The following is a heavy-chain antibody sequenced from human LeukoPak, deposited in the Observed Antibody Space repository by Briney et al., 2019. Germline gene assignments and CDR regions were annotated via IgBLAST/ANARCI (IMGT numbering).Heavy chain of an antibody. CDR1: GGSISSSSYY. J-gene: IGHJ6*03. CDR3: ARGAPEYSSSGGSEIYYYYYMDV. D-gene: IGHD6-6*01. Sequence: SETLSLTCTVSGGSISSSSYYWGWIRQPPGKGLEWIGSIYYSGSTYYNPSLKSRVTISVDRSKNQFSLKLSSVTAADTAVYYCARGAPEYSSSGGSEIYYYYYMDVWGKGTTVTVSS. V-gene: IGHV4-39*07. CDR2: IYYSGST.